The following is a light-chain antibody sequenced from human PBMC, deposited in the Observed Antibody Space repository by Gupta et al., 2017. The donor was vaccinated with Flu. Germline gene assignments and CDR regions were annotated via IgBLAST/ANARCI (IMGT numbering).Light chain of an antibody. CDR2: GAS. CDR3: QQDSSFPRP. CDR1: QDVGNW. Sequence: PSSVSASVGDRVTIACRASQDVGNWLAWYQQKPGEDPKLLIYGASSLQRGVPSRFSGSGSGTDFTLTISSLQSEDFATYYCQQDSSFPRPFGQGTKVEIK. J-gene: IGKJ1*01. V-gene: IGKV1-12*01.